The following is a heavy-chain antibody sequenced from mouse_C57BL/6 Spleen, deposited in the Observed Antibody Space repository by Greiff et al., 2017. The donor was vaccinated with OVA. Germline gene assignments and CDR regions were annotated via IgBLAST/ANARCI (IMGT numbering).Heavy chain of an antibody. J-gene: IGHJ1*03. V-gene: IGHV1-82*01. Sequence: QVQLKQSGPELVKPGASVKISCKASGYAFSSSWMNWVKQRPGKGLEWIGRIYPGDGDTNYNGKFKGKATLPADKSSSTAYMQLSSLESEDSAVYVCARENQDWYFDVWGTGTTVTVSS. CDR2: IYPGDGDT. CDR3: ARENQDWYFDV. CDR1: GYAFSSSW.